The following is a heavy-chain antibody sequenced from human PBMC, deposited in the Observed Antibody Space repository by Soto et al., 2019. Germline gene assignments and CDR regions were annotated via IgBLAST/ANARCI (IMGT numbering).Heavy chain of an antibody. CDR3: ATSVVIAPTGEDAMDV. Sequence: QVQLVQSGAEVKKAGSSVKVSCKASGGTFSIYGFSWVRQAPGQGPEWIGGIIPILTTPNYAQKFQGRVTIVAEDATTTVYMELSSLKFEETAVYYCATSVVIAPTGEDAMDVWGQGTSVTVSS. D-gene: IGHD2-8*02. CDR2: IIPILTTP. V-gene: IGHV1-69*01. J-gene: IGHJ6*02. CDR1: GGTFSIYG.